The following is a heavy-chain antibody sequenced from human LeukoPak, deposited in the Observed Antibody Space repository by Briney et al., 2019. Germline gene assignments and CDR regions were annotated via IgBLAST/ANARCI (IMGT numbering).Heavy chain of an antibody. CDR2: IYTSGST. V-gene: IGHV4-4*07. Sequence: SETLSLTCTVSGGSISSYYWSWIRQPAGKGLEWIGRIYTSGSTNYNPALKSRVTMSVDTSKNQFSLKLSSVAAADTAVYYCARHSNWGQFDYWGQGTLVTVSS. D-gene: IGHD7-27*01. J-gene: IGHJ4*02. CDR3: ARHSNWGQFDY. CDR1: GGSISSYY.